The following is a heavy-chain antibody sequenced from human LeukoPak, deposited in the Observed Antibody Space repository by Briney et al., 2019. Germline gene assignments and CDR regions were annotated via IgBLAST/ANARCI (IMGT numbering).Heavy chain of an antibody. CDR3: ARDRSSDYDILTGYYKGAPYYFDY. Sequence: SVKVSCKASGGTFSSYAISWVRQAPGPGLEWMGGIIPIFGTANHAQKFQSRVTITADESTSTASMELSSLRSEDTAVYYCARDRSSDYDILTGYYKGAPYYFDYWGQQTLVTVSS. CDR1: GGTFSSYA. V-gene: IGHV1-69*13. CDR2: IIPIFGTA. D-gene: IGHD3-9*01. J-gene: IGHJ4*02.